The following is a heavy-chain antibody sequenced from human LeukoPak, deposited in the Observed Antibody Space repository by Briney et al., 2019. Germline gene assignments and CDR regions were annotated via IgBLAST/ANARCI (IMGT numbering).Heavy chain of an antibody. CDR2: ISGSGGST. D-gene: IGHD5-12*01. J-gene: IGHJ4*02. CDR3: ARGRGGGYSGYDQFDY. V-gene: IGHV3-23*01. Sequence: GDSLRLSCAASGFTFSSYAMSWVRQAPGKGLEWVSAISGSGGSTYYADSVKGRFTISRDNSKNTLYLQMNSLRAEDTAVYYCARGRGGGYSGYDQFDYWGQGTLVTVSS. CDR1: GFTFSSYA.